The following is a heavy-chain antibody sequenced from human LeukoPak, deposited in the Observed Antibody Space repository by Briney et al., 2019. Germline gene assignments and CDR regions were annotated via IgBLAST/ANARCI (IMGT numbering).Heavy chain of an antibody. CDR3: TTDPHYYDSSGYFFPPLS. J-gene: IGHJ4*02. D-gene: IGHD3-22*01. V-gene: IGHV3-15*01. Sequence: PGGSLRLSCAASGLTFSNAWMSWVRQAPGEGLEWVGRFKSKTDGAATDYAARVKGRFTISRDESKSTLYLQMNSLKTEDTAVYYCTTDPHYYDSSGYFFPPLSWGQGTLVTVSS. CDR1: GLTFSNAW. CDR2: FKSKTDGAAT.